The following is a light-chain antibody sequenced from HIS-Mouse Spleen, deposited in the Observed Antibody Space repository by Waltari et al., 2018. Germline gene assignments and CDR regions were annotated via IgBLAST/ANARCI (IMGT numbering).Light chain of an antibody. CDR3: CSYAGSYTVV. Sequence: QSALTQPRSVSGSPGQSVTISCNGTSSDGGGYNVFSGYQQHPGKAPKLMIYDVSKRPSGVPDRFSGSKSGNTASLTISGLQAEDEADYYCCSYAGSYTVVFGGGTKLTVL. CDR2: DVS. CDR1: SSDGGGYNV. V-gene: IGLV2-11*01. J-gene: IGLJ2*01.